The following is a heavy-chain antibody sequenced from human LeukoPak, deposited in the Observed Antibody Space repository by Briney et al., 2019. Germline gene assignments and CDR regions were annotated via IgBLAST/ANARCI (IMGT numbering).Heavy chain of an antibody. Sequence: GGSLRLSCAVSGFTFSSYAMHWVRQAPGKGLERVAVISYDGSNKYYADSVKGRFTISRDNSKNTLYLQMNSLRAEDTAVYYCASGDGDIVVVPAAIQGHYYYGMDVWGQGTTVTVSS. CDR1: GFTFSSYA. D-gene: IGHD2-2*01. CDR2: ISYDGSNK. V-gene: IGHV3-30-3*01. CDR3: ASGDGDIVVVPAAIQGHYYYGMDV. J-gene: IGHJ6*02.